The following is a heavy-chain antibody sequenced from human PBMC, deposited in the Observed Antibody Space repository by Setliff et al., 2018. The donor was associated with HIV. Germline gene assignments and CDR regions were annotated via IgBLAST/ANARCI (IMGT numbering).Heavy chain of an antibody. V-gene: IGHV1-46*01. CDR1: GYTFTSYY. D-gene: IGHD6-6*01. Sequence: GASVKVSCKASGYTFTSYYMYWVRQAPGQGLEWMGIINPSSGSTTYAQKFQGRVTMTRDTSTSTVYMELSSLRSEDTAVYYCARDPAPSSSASYFQHWGQGTPVTVSS. CDR2: INPSSGST. J-gene: IGHJ1*01. CDR3: ARDPAPSSSASYFQH.